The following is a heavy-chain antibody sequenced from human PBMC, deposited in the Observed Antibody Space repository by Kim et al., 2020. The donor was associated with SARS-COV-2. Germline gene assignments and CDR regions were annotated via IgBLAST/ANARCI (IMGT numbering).Heavy chain of an antibody. CDR1: GASFNSGDYY. V-gene: IGHV4-31*03. CDR3: ARGITVFGVAGAFFDF. D-gene: IGHD3-3*01. Sequence: SETLSLTCTVSGASFNSGDYYWNWIRQHPGKGLEWIGNIHYMGKTYYNPSLKGRAGISVDTSKNQFSLKLTSVTAADTAVYYCARGITVFGVAGAFFDFWGQGTLLTVSS. CDR2: IHYMGKT. J-gene: IGHJ4*02.